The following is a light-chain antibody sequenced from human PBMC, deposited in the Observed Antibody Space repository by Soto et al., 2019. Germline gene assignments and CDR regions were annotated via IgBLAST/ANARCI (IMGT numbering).Light chain of an antibody. CDR1: NIGSKS. Sequence: SYELTQPPSVSVAPGQTARITCGGDNIGSKSVHWYQQEPGQAPVLVVYNDRDRPSGIPERFSGSNSGNTATLTISRVAAGDEADYYCQLWVSSSHHFYAFGTGTKLTVL. CDR2: NDR. CDR3: QLWVSSSHHFYA. J-gene: IGLJ1*01. V-gene: IGLV3-21*02.